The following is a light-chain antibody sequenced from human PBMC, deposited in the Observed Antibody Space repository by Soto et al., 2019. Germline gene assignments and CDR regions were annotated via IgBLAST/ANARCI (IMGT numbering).Light chain of an antibody. J-gene: IGKJ2*01. CDR3: HQYGTPPNT. V-gene: IGKV3-20*01. Sequence: EIVLTQSPGSLSLSPGERATLSCRASQSFTSNFLAWYQQKPGQAPRLLIYGASRRATGIPDRFSGSASGTDFSLTISRLEPEDFAVYYCHQYGTPPNTFGQGTKLEI. CDR2: GAS. CDR1: QSFTSNF.